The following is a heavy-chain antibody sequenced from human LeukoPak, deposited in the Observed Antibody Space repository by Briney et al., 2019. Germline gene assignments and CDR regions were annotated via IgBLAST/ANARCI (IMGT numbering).Heavy chain of an antibody. CDR3: ASSWGSSWYLDY. CDR1: GFTFSSYS. Sequence: GGSLRLSCAASGFTFSSYSMNWVRQAPGKGLEWVSSISGRSSYIYYADSVKGRFTISRDDAKNSLYLQMNSLRAEDTALYYCASSWGSSWYLDYWGQGTLVTVSS. V-gene: IGHV3-21*01. D-gene: IGHD6-13*01. J-gene: IGHJ4*02. CDR2: ISGRSSYI.